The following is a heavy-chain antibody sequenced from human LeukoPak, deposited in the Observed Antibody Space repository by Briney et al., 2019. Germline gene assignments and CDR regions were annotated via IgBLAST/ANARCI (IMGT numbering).Heavy chain of an antibody. CDR1: GFTFSSYA. CDR3: ARDGQYYDSSGYTDY. J-gene: IGHJ4*02. Sequence: PGRSLRLSCAASGFTFSSYAMHWVRQAPGKGLEWVAVISYDGSNKYYADSVKGRFTISRDNSKNTLYLQMSSLRAEDTAVYYCARDGQYYDSSGYTDYWGQGTLATVSS. V-gene: IGHV3-30-3*01. D-gene: IGHD3-22*01. CDR2: ISYDGSNK.